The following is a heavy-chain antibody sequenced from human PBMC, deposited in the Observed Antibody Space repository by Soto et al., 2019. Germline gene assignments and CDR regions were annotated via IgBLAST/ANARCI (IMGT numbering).Heavy chain of an antibody. D-gene: IGHD3-22*01. CDR2: IYASGST. V-gene: IGHV4-4*07. Sequence: PSETLSLTCTVSGGAMSSYYWSWIRQPAGKGLEWIGHIYASGSTNYNPSLKSRVTMSVDTSKSQFSLRLNSVTAADTAAYYCARDLYYYDSSGHFQWYFDYWGQGTLVTVSS. CDR1: GGAMSSYY. CDR3: ARDLYYYDSSGHFQWYFDY. J-gene: IGHJ4*02.